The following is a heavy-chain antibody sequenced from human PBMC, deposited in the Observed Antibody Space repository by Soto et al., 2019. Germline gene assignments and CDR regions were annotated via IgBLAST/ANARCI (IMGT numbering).Heavy chain of an antibody. Sequence: QVQLVESGGGVVQPGKSLRLSCAASGFTFSSYGMHWVRQAPGKGLEWVAVIWYDGSNKYYADSVKGRFTISRDKSNSTLYLQMNTLRAEDTAVYFCARDPAAAANGGVDYWGQGTLVTVSS. D-gene: IGHD6-13*01. CDR3: ARDPAAAANGGVDY. V-gene: IGHV3-33*01. J-gene: IGHJ4*02. CDR1: GFTFSSYG. CDR2: IWYDGSNK.